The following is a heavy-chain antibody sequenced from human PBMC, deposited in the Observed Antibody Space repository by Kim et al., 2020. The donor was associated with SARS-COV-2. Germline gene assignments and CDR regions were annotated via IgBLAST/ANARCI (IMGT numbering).Heavy chain of an antibody. CDR1: GYTFTSYA. Sequence: ASVKVSCKASGYTFTSYAMNWVRQAPGQGLEWMGWINTNTGNPTYVQGFTGRFVFSLDTSVSTAYLQISSPKAEDTAVYYCARVRMVRGGSYYYGMDVWGQETTVTVSS. CDR2: INTNTGNP. CDR3: ARVRMVRGGSYYYGMDV. D-gene: IGHD3-10*01. V-gene: IGHV7-4-1*02. J-gene: IGHJ6*02.